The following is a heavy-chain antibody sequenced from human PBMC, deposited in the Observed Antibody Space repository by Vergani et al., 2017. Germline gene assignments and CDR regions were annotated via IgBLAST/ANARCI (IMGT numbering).Heavy chain of an antibody. V-gene: IGHV1-8*01. CDR2: MNPNSGNT. CDR3: ARVVSSGSYYYYYYYMDV. Sequence: QVQLVQSGAEVKKPGASVKVSCKASGYTFTSYDINWVRQATGQGLEWMGWMNPNSGNTGYAQKFQGRVTMTRNTSISTAYMELSSLRSEDTAVYYCARVVSSGSYYYYYYYMDVWGKGTTVTVSS. J-gene: IGHJ6*03. D-gene: IGHD1-26*01. CDR1: GYTFTSYD.